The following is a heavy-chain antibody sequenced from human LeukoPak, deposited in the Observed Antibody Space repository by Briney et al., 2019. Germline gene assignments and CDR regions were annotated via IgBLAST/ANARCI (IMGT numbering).Heavy chain of an antibody. Sequence: SEALSLTCTISGGSVSDYYWSWIRQSPGKGLEWIGYIYYTGSTTYNPSLKSRVTISADTSKNQFSLKLSSVTAADTAVYYCASRKLGNDYWGQGTLVTVSS. CDR2: IYYTGST. J-gene: IGHJ4*02. CDR1: GGSVSDYY. D-gene: IGHD7-27*01. CDR3: ASRKLGNDY. V-gene: IGHV4-59*02.